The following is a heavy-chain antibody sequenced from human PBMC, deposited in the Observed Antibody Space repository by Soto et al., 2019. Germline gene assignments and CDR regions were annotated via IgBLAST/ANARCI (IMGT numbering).Heavy chain of an antibody. J-gene: IGHJ5*02. CDR2: IYHSGST. CDR3: ARGDYDFWSGYFRWFDP. D-gene: IGHD3-3*01. V-gene: IGHV4-4*02. Sequence: PSETLSLTCAVSGGSISSSNWWSWVRQPPGKGLEWIGEIYHSGSTNYNPSLKSRVTISVDKSKNQFSLKLSSVTAADTAVYYCARGDYDFWSGYFRWFDPWGQGXLVTVYS. CDR1: GGSISSSNW.